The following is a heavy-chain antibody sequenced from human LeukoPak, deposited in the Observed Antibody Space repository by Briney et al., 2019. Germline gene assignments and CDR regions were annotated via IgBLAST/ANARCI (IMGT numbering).Heavy chain of an antibody. J-gene: IGHJ4*02. Sequence: PSETLSLTCAVYGGSFSGYYWSWIRQPPGKGRGWIGEINHSGSTNYNPSLKSRVTISVDTSKNQFSLKLSSVTAADTAVYYCTRDRLTPPIVTGEFDYWGQGTLVTVSS. CDR1: GGSFSGYY. CDR2: INHSGST. D-gene: IGHD3-9*01. CDR3: TRDRLTPPIVTGEFDY. V-gene: IGHV4-34*01.